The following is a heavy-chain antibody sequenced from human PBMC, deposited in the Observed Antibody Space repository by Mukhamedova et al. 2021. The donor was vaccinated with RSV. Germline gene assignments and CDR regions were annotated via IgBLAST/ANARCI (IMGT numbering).Heavy chain of an antibody. D-gene: IGHD2-2*01. J-gene: IGHJ4*02. CDR3: ARGYCSSTSCYFSFDY. Sequence: VRQAPGQGLEWMGWINPNSGGTNYAQKFQGWVTMTRDTSISTAYMELSRLRSDDTAMYYCARGYCSSTSCYFSFDYWGQGTLVTV. V-gene: IGHV1-2*04. CDR2: INPNSGGT.